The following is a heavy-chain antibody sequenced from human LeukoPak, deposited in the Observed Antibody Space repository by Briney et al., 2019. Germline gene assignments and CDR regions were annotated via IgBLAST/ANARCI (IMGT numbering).Heavy chain of an antibody. CDR3: ARDGTIAAAGIISGYFQH. J-gene: IGHJ1*01. D-gene: IGHD6-13*01. CDR1: GFTVSSNY. V-gene: IGHV3-66*01. CDR2: IYSGGST. Sequence: GGSLRLSCAASGFTVSSNYMSWVRQAPGKGLEWVSVIYSGGSTYYADSVKGRFTISRDNAKNSLNLQMDSLRAEDTAVYYCARDGTIAAAGIISGYFQHWGQGTLVTVSS.